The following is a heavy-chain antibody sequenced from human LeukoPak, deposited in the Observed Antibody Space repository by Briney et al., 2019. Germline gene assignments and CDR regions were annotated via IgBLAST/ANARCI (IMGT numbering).Heavy chain of an antibody. CDR3: ARAPLVFWSGYLGMDV. D-gene: IGHD3-3*01. Sequence: GVQRLSCEASGFTFNTYIMSWVRQAPGKGLEWLSYISESSSSIYYADSVRGRFTISRDNAKNSLYLQMNSLRAEDTAVYYCARAPLVFWSGYLGMDVWGKGTTVTVSS. CDR2: ISESSSSI. CDR1: GFTFNTYI. J-gene: IGHJ6*04. V-gene: IGHV3-48*04.